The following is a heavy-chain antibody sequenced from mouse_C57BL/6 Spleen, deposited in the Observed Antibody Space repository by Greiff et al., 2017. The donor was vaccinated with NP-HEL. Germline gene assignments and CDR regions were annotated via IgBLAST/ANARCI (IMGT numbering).Heavy chain of an antibody. Sequence: VQLQQSGAELVKPGASVKLSFKASGYTFTSYWMHWVKQRPGQGLEWIGMIHPNSGSTNYNEKFKSKATLTVDKSSSTAYMQLSSLTSEDSAVYYCARAGYYSFDYWGQGTTLTVSS. CDR2: IHPNSGST. CDR3: ARAGYYSFDY. J-gene: IGHJ2*01. V-gene: IGHV1-64*01. CDR1: GYTFTSYW. D-gene: IGHD2-3*01.